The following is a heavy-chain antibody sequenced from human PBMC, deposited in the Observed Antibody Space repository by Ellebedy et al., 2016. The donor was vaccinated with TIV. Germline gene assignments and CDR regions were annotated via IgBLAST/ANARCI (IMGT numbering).Heavy chain of an antibody. CDR3: AKDLRPSFMTIFGVDPFDY. V-gene: IGHV3-23*01. J-gene: IGHJ4*02. D-gene: IGHD3-3*01. CDR2: MSGSGGST. CDR1: GFTFSSYG. Sequence: GESLKISCAASGFTFSSYGMSWVRQAPGTGLEWVSAMSGSGGSTYYADSVKGRFTISRDNSKNTLYLQMNSLRAGDTAVYYCAKDLRPSFMTIFGVDPFDYWGQGTLVTVSS.